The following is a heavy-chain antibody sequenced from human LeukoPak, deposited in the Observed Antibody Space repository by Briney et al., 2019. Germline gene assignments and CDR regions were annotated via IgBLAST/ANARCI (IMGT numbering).Heavy chain of an antibody. CDR1: GGSISSSSYY. V-gene: IGHV4-39*01. CDR2: IYYSGST. D-gene: IGHD5-24*01. CDR3: ARLGDGYNEARNYFDY. J-gene: IGHJ4*02. Sequence: SETLSLTCTVSGGSISSSSYYWGWIRQPPGKGLEWIGSIYYSGSTYYNPPLKSRVTISVDTSKNQFSLKLSSVTAADTAVYYCARLGDGYNEARNYFDYWGQGTLVTVSS.